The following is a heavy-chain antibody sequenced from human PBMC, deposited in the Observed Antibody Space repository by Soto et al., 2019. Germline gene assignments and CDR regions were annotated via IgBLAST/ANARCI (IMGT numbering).Heavy chain of an antibody. J-gene: IGHJ5*02. Sequence: ASVKVSCKASGYTFTSYDINWVRQATGQGLEWMGWMNPNSGNTGYAQKFQGRVTMTRNTSISTAYMELSSLRSEDTAVYYRARDLYSGYESGPWGQGTLVTVSS. D-gene: IGHD5-12*01. CDR1: GYTFTSYD. V-gene: IGHV1-8*01. CDR2: MNPNSGNT. CDR3: ARDLYSGYESGP.